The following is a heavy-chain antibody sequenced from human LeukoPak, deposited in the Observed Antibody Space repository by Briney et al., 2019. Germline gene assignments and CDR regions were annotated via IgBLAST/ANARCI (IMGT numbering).Heavy chain of an antibody. V-gene: IGHV3-23*01. Sequence: GGSLRLSCAASGFTFSSYAMSWVRQAPGKGLEWVPGISGSGSGGSTNYADSVKGRFTISRHNSKNTLYLQMNSLRVEDTAVYYCARSGGSYWYWGQGTLVTVSS. CDR2: ISGSGSGGST. CDR1: GFTFSSYA. CDR3: ARSGGSYWY. D-gene: IGHD1-26*01. J-gene: IGHJ4*02.